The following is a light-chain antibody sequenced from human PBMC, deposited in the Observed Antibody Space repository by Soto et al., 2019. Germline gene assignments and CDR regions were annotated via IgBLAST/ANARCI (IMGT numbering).Light chain of an antibody. CDR2: LAS. V-gene: IGKV1D-12*01. J-gene: IGKJ4*01. CDR3: QQGYDLPIT. Sequence: DIQMTQSPSSVSASVGDRVTFTCRASETIDNYLAWYQQKPGKAPKLLIYLASTLQSGVPSRFRGSGYGRDFSLTVSSLQPEDFATYICQQGYDLPITFGGGTKVEI. CDR1: ETIDNY.